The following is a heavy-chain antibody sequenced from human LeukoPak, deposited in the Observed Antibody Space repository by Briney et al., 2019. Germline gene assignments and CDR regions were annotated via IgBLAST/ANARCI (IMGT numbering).Heavy chain of an antibody. CDR3: GRNYDFWSGYGYYYYGMDV. V-gene: IGHV1-69*13. CDR1: GGTFSSYA. J-gene: IGHJ6*02. D-gene: IGHD3-3*01. CDR2: IIPIFGTA. Sequence: SVKVSCKASGGTFSSYAISWVRQAPGQGLEWMGGIIPIFGTANYAQKFQGRVTITADESTSTAYMELSSLRSEDTAVYYCGRNYDFWSGYGYYYYGMDVWGQGTTVTVSS.